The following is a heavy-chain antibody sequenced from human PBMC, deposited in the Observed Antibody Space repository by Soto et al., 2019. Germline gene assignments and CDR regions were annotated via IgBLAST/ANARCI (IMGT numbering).Heavy chain of an antibody. D-gene: IGHD1-26*01. Sequence: EVQLLESGGGLVQPGGSLRLSCAASGFTFGTYAMTWVRQAPGKGLEWVSVISGTDGGTYYADSVKGRFTISRDSSKNTLYLHMNSFKAEDTAVYYCAKPPGASPVGCWGQGTLVTVSS. J-gene: IGHJ4*02. CDR2: ISGTDGGT. V-gene: IGHV3-23*01. CDR3: AKPPGASPVGC. CDR1: GFTFGTYA.